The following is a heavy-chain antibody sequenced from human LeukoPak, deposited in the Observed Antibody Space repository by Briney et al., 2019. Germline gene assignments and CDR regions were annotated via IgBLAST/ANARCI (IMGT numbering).Heavy chain of an antibody. Sequence: ASVKVSCKASGYTFTGYYIHWVRQAPGQGLEWMGWINPNSGGTNYAQKFQGRVTMTRDTSISTAYMELSRLRSDDTAVYYCARASQGSSCCYFYWGQGTLVTVSS. J-gene: IGHJ4*02. D-gene: IGHD6-13*01. CDR3: ARASQGSSCCYFY. V-gene: IGHV1-2*02. CDR2: INPNSGGT. CDR1: GYTFTGYY.